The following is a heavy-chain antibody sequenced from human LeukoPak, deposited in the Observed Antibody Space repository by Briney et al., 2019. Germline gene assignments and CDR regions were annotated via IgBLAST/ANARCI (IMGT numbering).Heavy chain of an antibody. CDR3: ARAIWVSGSWYGDAFDI. V-gene: IGHV4-38-2*01. Sequence: SETLSLTCAVSGYSISSGYYWGWIRQPPGKGPEWIGSIYHSGSTYYNPSLKSRVTISVDTSKNQFSLKLSSVTAADTAVYYCARAIWVSGSWYGDAFDIWGQGTMVTVSS. J-gene: IGHJ3*02. CDR1: GYSISSGYY. CDR2: IYHSGST. D-gene: IGHD6-13*01.